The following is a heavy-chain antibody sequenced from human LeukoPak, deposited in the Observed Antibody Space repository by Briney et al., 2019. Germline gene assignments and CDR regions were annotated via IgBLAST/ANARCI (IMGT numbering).Heavy chain of an antibody. D-gene: IGHD5-24*01. CDR2: INQEGSEK. CDR1: GFTVSSNY. J-gene: IGHJ4*02. CDR3: ARERDGRFFDY. V-gene: IGHV3-7*01. Sequence: PGGSLRLSCAASGFTVSSNYMSWVRQAPGKGLEWVANINQEGSEKYFEDSVKGRFTISRDNAKNSLHLQMNTLRAEDTAVYYCARERDGRFFDYWGQGTLVTVSS.